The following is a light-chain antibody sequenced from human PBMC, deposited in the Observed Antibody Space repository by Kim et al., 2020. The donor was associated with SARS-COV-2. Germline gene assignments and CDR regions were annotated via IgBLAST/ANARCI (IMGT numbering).Light chain of an antibody. CDR2: ANN. CDR1: YSNIGGNP. V-gene: IGLV1-44*01. J-gene: IGLJ3*02. CDR3: AAWDDSLNGPL. Sequence: QSVLIQPPSASATPGQRLTISCSGGYSNIGGNPVTWYQQLPGSAPKLLIYANNQRPSGVRDRFSASKSGTSASLAISGVQSEDEADYYCAAWDDSLNGPLFGGGTKVTVL.